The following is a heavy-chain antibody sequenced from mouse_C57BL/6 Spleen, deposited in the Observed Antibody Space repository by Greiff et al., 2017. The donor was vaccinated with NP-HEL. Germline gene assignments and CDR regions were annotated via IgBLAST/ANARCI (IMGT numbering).Heavy chain of an antibody. Sequence: EVQVVESGGDLVKPGGSLKLSCAASGFTFSSYGMSWVRQTPDKRLEWVATISSGGSYTYYPDSVKGRFTISRDNAKNTLYLQMSSLKSEDTAMYYCARQGDWDEAMGYWGQGTSVTVSS. CDR1: GFTFSSYG. V-gene: IGHV5-6*01. D-gene: IGHD4-1*01. CDR2: ISSGGSYT. CDR3: ARQGDWDEAMGY. J-gene: IGHJ4*01.